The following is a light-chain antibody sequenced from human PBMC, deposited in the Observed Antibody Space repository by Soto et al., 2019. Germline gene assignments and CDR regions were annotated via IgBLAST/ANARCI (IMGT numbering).Light chain of an antibody. V-gene: IGLV1-40*01. J-gene: IGLJ3*02. CDR1: SSNIGAGYD. CDR2: GNS. Sequence: QSVLTQPPSVSGPPGQRVTISCTGSSSNIGAGYDVHWYQQLPGTAPKLLIYGNSNRPSGVPDRFSGSKSGTSASLAITGLQAKDEADYYCQSYDSSLSALFGGGTKLTVL. CDR3: QSYDSSLSAL.